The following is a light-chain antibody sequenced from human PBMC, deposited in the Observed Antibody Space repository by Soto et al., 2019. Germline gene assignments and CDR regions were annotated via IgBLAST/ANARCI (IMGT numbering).Light chain of an antibody. V-gene: IGLV2-14*01. CDR3: SSYTSSITRV. Sequence: QSALTQPASVSGSPGQSITISCTGTSSDVGGYNYVSWYQQHPGKAPKLMIYEVSNRPSGVSNRFSGSKSGNTASLTISGLQAENEADYYCSSYTSSITRVVGGVNKLTDL. CDR2: EVS. CDR1: SSDVGGYNY. J-gene: IGLJ3*02.